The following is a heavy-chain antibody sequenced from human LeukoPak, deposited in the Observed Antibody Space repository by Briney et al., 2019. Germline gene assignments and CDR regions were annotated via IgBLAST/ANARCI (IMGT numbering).Heavy chain of an antibody. CDR2: IMSSGSSI. Sequence: PGGSLRLSCAASGFTFSGYSMNWVRQAPGKGLEWVSYIMSSGSSIFYADSVKGRFTISREDAKNSVYLQMNSLRDEDTAVYYCVRDPDALDYWGQGILVTVSS. CDR3: VRDPDALDY. J-gene: IGHJ4*02. V-gene: IGHV3-48*02. CDR1: GFTFSGYS.